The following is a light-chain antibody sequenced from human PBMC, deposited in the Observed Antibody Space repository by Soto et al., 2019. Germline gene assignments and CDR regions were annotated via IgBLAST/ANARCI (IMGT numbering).Light chain of an antibody. CDR2: EAT. Sequence: QSALTQPASVSGSPGQSITISCTGTSSDVGSYNLVSWYQNHPGNAPKLIIYEATKRPSGVSDRFSDSKSGNTASLTISGLQADDEADYCCCSYAGRSTFVMLGGGSKLTVL. V-gene: IGLV2-23*01. CDR1: SSDVGSYNL. J-gene: IGLJ2*01. CDR3: CSYAGRSTFVM.